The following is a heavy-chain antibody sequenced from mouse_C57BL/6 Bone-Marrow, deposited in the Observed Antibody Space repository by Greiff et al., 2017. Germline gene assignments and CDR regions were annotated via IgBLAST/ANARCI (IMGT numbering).Heavy chain of an antibody. J-gene: IGHJ3*01. CDR3: ARSGYYGSPFAY. Sequence: QVHVKQSGAELARPGASVKLSCKASGYTFTSYGISWVKQRTGQGLEWIGEIYPRSGNTYYNEKFKGKATLTADKSSSTAYMELRSLTSEDSAVYFCARSGYYGSPFAYWGQGTLVTVS. CDR1: GYTFTSYG. D-gene: IGHD1-1*01. V-gene: IGHV1-81*01. CDR2: IYPRSGNT.